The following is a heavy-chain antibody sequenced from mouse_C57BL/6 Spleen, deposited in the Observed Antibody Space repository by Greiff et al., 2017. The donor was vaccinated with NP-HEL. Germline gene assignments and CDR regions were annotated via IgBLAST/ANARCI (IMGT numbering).Heavy chain of an antibody. V-gene: IGHV1-76*01. CDR1: GYTFTDYY. Sequence: QVQLKQSGAELVRPGASVKLSCKASGYTFTDYYINWVKQRPGQGLEWIARIYPGSGNTYYNEKFKGKATLTAEKSSSTAYMQLSSLTSEDSAVYFCARDPYYYYGSGYFDVWGTGTTVTVSS. CDR2: IYPGSGNT. CDR3: ARDPYYYYGSGYFDV. J-gene: IGHJ1*03. D-gene: IGHD1-1*01.